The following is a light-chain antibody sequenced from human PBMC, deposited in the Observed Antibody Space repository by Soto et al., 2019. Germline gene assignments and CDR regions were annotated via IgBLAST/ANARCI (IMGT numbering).Light chain of an antibody. V-gene: IGKV2-28*01. Sequence: DIVMTQSPRSLPVTPGEPASITCRSSQSLLHSTGYNYLHWYLQKPGRSPQLLIYLGTSRASGVPDRFSGSGSGTFFTLRISRVEAEDVGVYYCMQDLQTPITFGQGTRLEIK. CDR3: MQDLQTPIT. CDR1: QSLLHSTGYNY. J-gene: IGKJ5*01. CDR2: LGT.